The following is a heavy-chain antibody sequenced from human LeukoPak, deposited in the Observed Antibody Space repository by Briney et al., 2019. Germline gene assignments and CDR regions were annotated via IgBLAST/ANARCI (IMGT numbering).Heavy chain of an antibody. D-gene: IGHD6-19*01. V-gene: IGHV1-3*01. J-gene: IGHJ4*02. Sequence: ASVKVSCKASGYTFTSYAMHWVRQAPGQRLEWMGWINAGNGNTKYSQKFQGRVTITRDTSASTAYKELSSLRSEDTAVYYCASVMGAVAGFDYWGQGTLVTVSS. CDR1: GYTFTSYA. CDR3: ASVMGAVAGFDY. CDR2: INAGNGNT.